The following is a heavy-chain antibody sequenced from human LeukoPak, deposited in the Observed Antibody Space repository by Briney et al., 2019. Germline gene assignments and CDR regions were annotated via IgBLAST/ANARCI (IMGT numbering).Heavy chain of an antibody. CDR3: AKDLTSVYDAFNI. J-gene: IGHJ3*02. CDR1: GFTFDEYA. V-gene: IGHV3-43*02. CDR2: ISGDGVRT. Sequence: GGSLRLSCAASGFTFDEYAIHWVRQAPGKGLEWVSLISGDGVRTFYRDSVKGRFTIYRDNSKNSLYLQMNSLRTADTALYYCAKDLTSVYDAFNIWGQGTMVTVSS.